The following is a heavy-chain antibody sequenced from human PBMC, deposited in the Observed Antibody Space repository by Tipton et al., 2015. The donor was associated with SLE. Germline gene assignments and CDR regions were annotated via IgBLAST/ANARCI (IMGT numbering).Heavy chain of an antibody. CDR2: ICCGGNT. V-gene: IGHV4-39*07. Sequence: TLSLTCTVSSGSLSNNDYWGWIRRAPGKRLEWVGSICCGGNTYYNPSLKSRVAISLDASKTQFSLKLNSVTAADTAVYYCARDGDRGGIEDWYFDLWGRGTLVTVSS. J-gene: IGHJ2*01. CDR1: SGSLSNNDY. CDR3: ARDGDRGGIEDWYFDL. D-gene: IGHD3-10*01.